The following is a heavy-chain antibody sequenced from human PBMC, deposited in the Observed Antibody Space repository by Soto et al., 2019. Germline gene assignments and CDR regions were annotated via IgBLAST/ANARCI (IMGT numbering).Heavy chain of an antibody. CDR3: VKAEYYYDSSGYYPFDY. Sequence: GSLRLSCAASGFSFTDAWMNRVRQAPGKGLEWVSCISTNGGSTHYADSVKGRFTISRDNSKNTQYLQMSSLRADDTAVYYCVKAEYYYDSSGYYPFDYWGQGTLVTVSS. CDR1: GFSFTDAW. D-gene: IGHD3-22*01. V-gene: IGHV3-64D*06. J-gene: IGHJ4*02. CDR2: ISTNGGST.